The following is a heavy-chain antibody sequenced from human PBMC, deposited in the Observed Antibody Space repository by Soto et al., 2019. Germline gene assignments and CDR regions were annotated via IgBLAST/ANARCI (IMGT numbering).Heavy chain of an antibody. D-gene: IGHD6-13*01. J-gene: IGHJ4*02. CDR2: ISYDGSNK. CDR1: GFTFSSYG. Sequence: GSLRLSCAASGFTFSSYGMHWVRQAPGKGLEWVAVISYDGSNKYYADSVKGRFTISRDNSKNTLYLQMNSLRAEDTAVYYCAKEAGAAAGPDYWGQGTLVNVSS. CDR3: AKEAGAAAGPDY. V-gene: IGHV3-30*18.